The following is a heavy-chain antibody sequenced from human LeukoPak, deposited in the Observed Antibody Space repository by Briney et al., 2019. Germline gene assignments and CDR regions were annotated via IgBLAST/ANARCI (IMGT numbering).Heavy chain of an antibody. CDR3: ASAPILRGEGGERYRCGLDV. V-gene: IGHV4-4*02. CDR1: VGSISSGNW. J-gene: IGHJ6*02. Sequence: SGTLSLTCGVSVGSISSGNWWTWVRQSPGKGLEWIGEIHHNGTRNFNPSLKSRVIISLDTFKNHISLILTSVTAADTAVYYCASAPILRGEGGERYRCGLDVWGQRTTVIVSS. CDR2: IHHNGTR. D-gene: IGHD2-2*02.